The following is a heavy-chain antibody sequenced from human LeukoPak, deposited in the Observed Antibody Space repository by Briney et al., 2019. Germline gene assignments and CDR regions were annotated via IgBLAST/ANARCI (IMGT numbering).Heavy chain of an antibody. J-gene: IGHJ6*02. CDR1: GFTFSTYD. V-gene: IGHV3-13*01. CDR2: ITPAGDT. CDR3: ARDKDSYGMDV. Sequence: GGSLRLSCAASGFTFSTYDMHWVRQPTGKGLEWVSTITPAGDTYYPGSVKGRFTISRESAKNSLYLQMNSLRAEDTAVYFCARDKDSYGMDVWGQGTTVTVSS.